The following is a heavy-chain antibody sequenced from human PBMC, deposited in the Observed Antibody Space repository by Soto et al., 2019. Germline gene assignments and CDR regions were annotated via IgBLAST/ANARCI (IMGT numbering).Heavy chain of an antibody. CDR2: IYPGDSDT. J-gene: IGHJ4*02. V-gene: IGHV5-51*01. CDR3: ARPIVPAAEGEYYFDY. Sequence: PGESLKISCKGSGYSFTSYWIGWVRQMPGKGLEWMGIIYPGDSDTRYSPSFQGQVTISADKSISTAYLQWSSLKASDTAMYYCARPIVPAAEGEYYFDYWGQGTLVTVSS. CDR1: GYSFTSYW. D-gene: IGHD2-2*01.